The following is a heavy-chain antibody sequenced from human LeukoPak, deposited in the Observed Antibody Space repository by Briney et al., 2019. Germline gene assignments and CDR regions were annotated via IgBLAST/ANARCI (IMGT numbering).Heavy chain of an antibody. D-gene: IGHD3-10*01. J-gene: IGHJ4*02. V-gene: IGHV3-15*01. CDR1: GFSISNDW. CDR3: TLIQGWGSGSYYRDF. Sequence: GGSLRLSYAASGFSISNDWMSWVRQAPGKCLEWVARVKSRSAGETTDYAAPVKGRFTISRDDSKNTLYLQMNSLKTEDTAVYYCTLIQGWGSGSYYRDFWGQGTLVTVSS. CDR2: VKSRSAGETT.